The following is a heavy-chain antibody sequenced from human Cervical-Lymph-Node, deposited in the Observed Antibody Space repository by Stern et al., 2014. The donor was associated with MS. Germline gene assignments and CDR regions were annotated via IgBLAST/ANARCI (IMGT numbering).Heavy chain of an antibody. CDR1: GFAFSSYA. CDR2: LWFDGSNE. V-gene: IGHV3-33*01. CDR3: ARDLRIAPRRFDH. D-gene: IGHD6-6*01. Sequence: VQLVQSGGGVAQPGRSLRLSCAASGFAFSSYAMHWVRQAPGKGLEWVAVLWFDGSNEYYADSVKGRFTISSDNSNNTLYLQMNSLRAEDTAVYFCARDLRIAPRRFDHWGQGTLVTVSS. J-gene: IGHJ4*02.